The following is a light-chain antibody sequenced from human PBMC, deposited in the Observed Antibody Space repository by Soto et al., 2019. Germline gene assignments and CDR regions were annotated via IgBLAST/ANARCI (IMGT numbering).Light chain of an antibody. V-gene: IGKV3-11*01. CDR3: QQRGNWPPGFT. J-gene: IGKJ3*01. CDR2: DTS. CDR1: LSVSSY. Sequence: EIVLTQSPGTLSLSPGERAPLSCRTILSVSSYLAWYQQKPGQAPRLLIYDTSNRATGIPARFSGSRSGTDFTLTISSLEPDDFAVYYCQQRGNWPPGFTFGPVTKVEIK.